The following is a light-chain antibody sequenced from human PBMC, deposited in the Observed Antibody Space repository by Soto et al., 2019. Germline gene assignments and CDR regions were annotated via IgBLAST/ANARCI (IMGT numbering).Light chain of an antibody. J-gene: IGKJ4*01. CDR1: QFVSSTY. CDR3: QQYDSWPLT. CDR2: GAS. V-gene: IGKV3-20*01. Sequence: EVLLTQSPGTLAFSPWAIATLSCSASQFVSSTYLAWYQQRPGQAPRLLIHGASTRATGIPARFSGSGSGTEFTLTISSLQSEDFAVYYCQQYDSWPLTFGGGTKVDIK.